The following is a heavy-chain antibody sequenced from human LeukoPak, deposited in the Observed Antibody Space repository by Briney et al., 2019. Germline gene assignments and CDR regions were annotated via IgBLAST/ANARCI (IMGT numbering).Heavy chain of an antibody. J-gene: IGHJ3*02. D-gene: IGHD3-3*01. CDR1: GFTFSSYG. CDR3: ARDQGGRYKTYYDFWSARSGAFDI. V-gene: IGHV3-7*01. CDR2: IKQDGSEK. Sequence: PGGSLRLSCAASGFTFSSYGMSWVRQAPGKGLEWVANIKQDGSEKYYVDSVKGRFTISRDNAKNSLYLQMNSLRAEDTAVYYCARDQGGRYKTYYDFWSARSGAFDIWGQGTMVTVSS.